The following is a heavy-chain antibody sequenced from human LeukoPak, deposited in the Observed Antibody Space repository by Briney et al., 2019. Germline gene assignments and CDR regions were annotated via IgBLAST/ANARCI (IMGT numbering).Heavy chain of an antibody. V-gene: IGHV5-51*01. J-gene: IGHJ3*02. Sequence: GESLKISCKGSGYSFTNYWIGWVRQMPGKGLEWMGIIYPGDSDTTYSPSFQGQVTISADKSISTAYLQWSSLKASDTAMYYCARPQGYSYEGDAFDIWGQGTMVTVSS. D-gene: IGHD5-18*01. CDR1: GYSFTNYW. CDR2: IYPGDSDT. CDR3: ARPQGYSYEGDAFDI.